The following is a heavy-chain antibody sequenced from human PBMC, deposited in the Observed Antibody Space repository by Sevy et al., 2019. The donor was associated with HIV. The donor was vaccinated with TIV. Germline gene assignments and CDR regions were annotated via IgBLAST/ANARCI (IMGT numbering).Heavy chain of an antibody. D-gene: IGHD4-17*01. CDR1: GYTFSDYY. V-gene: IGHV1-2*02. CDR3: ERLTTRPTSDLYGMDV. J-gene: IGHJ6*02. CDR2: INPNDGVT. Sequence: ASVKVSCKASGYTFSDYYIHWVRQAPGQGLEWMAWINPNDGVTHYAQSFQGGVTLTRDTSVSTAYMEMRGLRYDDTAIYYCERLTTRPTSDLYGMDVWGQGTPVTVSS.